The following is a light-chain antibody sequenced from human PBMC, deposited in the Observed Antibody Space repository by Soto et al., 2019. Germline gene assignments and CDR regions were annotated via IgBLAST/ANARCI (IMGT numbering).Light chain of an antibody. CDR2: GNI. Sequence: QSVLTQPPSVSGAPGQRVTISCTGSSSNIGAAYDVHWYQHLPGTAPKLLIYGNINRPSGVPDRFSGSNSGTSASLAITGLQAEDEADYYCQSYDSSLSVVVFGGGTKLTVL. J-gene: IGLJ2*01. V-gene: IGLV1-40*01. CDR1: SSNIGAAYD. CDR3: QSYDSSLSVVV.